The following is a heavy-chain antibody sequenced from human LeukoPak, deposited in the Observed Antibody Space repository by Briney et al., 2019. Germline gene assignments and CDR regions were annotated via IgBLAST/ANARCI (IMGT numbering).Heavy chain of an antibody. V-gene: IGHV3-48*03. J-gene: IGHJ5*02. CDR2: ISSRGSTL. CDR1: VFTFSIYE. CDR3: TREGCSGGSCYSFWFDP. Sequence: GGSLRLSCAASVFTFSIYEMNWVRQAPGKGLEWVAYISSRGSTLYYADSVKGRSTFSRDRDKNSPYIQINSLRAKDTAVYNFTREGCSGGSCYSFWFDPCRQGTVVTVS. D-gene: IGHD2-15*01.